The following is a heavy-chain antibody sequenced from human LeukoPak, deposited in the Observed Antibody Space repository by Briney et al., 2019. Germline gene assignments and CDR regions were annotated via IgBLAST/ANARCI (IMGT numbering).Heavy chain of an antibody. CDR1: GGTFSSYA. CDR3: ARDRPPSRGDYPIDY. V-gene: IGHV1-69*04. J-gene: IGHJ4*02. CDR2: IIPILGIA. D-gene: IGHD4-17*01. Sequence: SVKVSCKASGGTFSSYAISWVRQAPGQGLEWMGRIIPILGIANYAQKFQGRVTITADKSTSTAYMELSSLRSEDTAVYYCARDRPPSRGDYPIDYWGQGTLVTVSS.